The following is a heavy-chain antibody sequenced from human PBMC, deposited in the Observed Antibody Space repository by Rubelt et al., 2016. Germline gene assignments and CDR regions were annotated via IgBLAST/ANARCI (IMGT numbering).Heavy chain of an antibody. D-gene: IGHD2-2*01. V-gene: IGHV4-34*01. CDR1: GGSFSGYY. J-gene: IGHJ4*02. CDR3: GRGYCSSTSCSANGLVDY. CDR2: INHSGST. Sequence: QVQLQESGPGLVKPSETLSLTCAVYGGSFSGYYWSWIRQPPGKGLEWIGEINHSGSTNYNPSLKSLVSISVDTAKNQVSLKLSSVTAADTAVYYGGRGYCSSTSCSANGLVDYWGQGTLVTVSS.